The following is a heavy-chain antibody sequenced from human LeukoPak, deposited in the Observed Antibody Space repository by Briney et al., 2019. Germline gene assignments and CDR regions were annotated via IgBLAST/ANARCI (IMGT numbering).Heavy chain of an antibody. CDR1: GFTSSSYA. CDR2: ISGGGGST. V-gene: IGHV3-23*01. D-gene: IGHD4-23*01. J-gene: IGHJ6*02. Sequence: GGSLRLSCAASGFTSSSYAITWVRQAPGKGLEWVSAISGGGGSTYYADSVKGRFTISRDNSKNTLYLQMNSLRAEDTAVYYCAKYVSGGEYGGMWYYYGMDVWGQGTTVTVSS. CDR3: AKYVSGGEYGGMWYYYGMDV.